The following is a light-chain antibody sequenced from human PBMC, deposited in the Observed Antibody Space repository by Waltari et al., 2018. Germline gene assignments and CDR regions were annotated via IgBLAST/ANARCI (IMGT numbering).Light chain of an antibody. V-gene: IGLV2-23*01. CDR2: EGS. J-gene: IGLJ2*01. CDR1: SSDVGSYKL. Sequence: QSALTQPASVSGSPGQSITISCTGTSSDVGSYKLVSWYQQHPGKAPKLIIYEGSKRPSGVSNRFSGSKSGNTASLTISGLPAEDEADYYCCSYAGSSTVVFGGGTKLTVL. CDR3: CSYAGSSTVV.